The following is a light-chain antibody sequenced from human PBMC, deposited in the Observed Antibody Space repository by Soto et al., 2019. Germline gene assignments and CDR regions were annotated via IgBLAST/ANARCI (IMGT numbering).Light chain of an antibody. CDR1: QSVSSD. CDR2: GAS. J-gene: IGKJ1*01. CDR3: QQYNTWPRT. Sequence: EVGITQSPATLSVSPGERATLSCRASQSVSSDLAWYHQKPGQAPRLLIYGASTRATGIPARFSGSGSGTEFTLTINSLQSEDFAVYYCQQYNTWPRTFGQGTKVDI. V-gene: IGKV3-15*01.